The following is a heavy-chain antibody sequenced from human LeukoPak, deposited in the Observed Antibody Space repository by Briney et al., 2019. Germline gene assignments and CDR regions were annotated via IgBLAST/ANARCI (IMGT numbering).Heavy chain of an antibody. J-gene: IGHJ4*02. CDR1: GYTLTELS. CDR2: FDPEDGET. D-gene: IGHD2-2*03. CDR3: ATIGYWYYYFDY. Sequence: ASVKVPRKVSGYTLTELSMHWVRQAPGKGLEWMGGFDPEDGETIYAQKFQGRVTMTEDTSTDTAYMELSSLRSEDTAVYYCATIGYWYYYFDYWGQGTLVTVSS. V-gene: IGHV1-24*01.